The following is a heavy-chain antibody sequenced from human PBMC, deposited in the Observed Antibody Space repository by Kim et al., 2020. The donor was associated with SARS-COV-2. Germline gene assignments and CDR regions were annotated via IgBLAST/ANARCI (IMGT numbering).Heavy chain of an antibody. CDR2: IWFVGSNK. J-gene: IGHJ4*01. D-gene: IGHD1-7*01. Sequence: GGSLRLSCAASGFTFSTYGMHWVRQAPGKGLEWVAAIWFVGSNKYYADSVKGRFTISRDNSKNTLYLQMNSLRAEDTAVYYCVRDRELHYHCDCWG. V-gene: IGHV3-33*01. CDR3: VRDRELHYHCDC. CDR1: GFTFSTYG.